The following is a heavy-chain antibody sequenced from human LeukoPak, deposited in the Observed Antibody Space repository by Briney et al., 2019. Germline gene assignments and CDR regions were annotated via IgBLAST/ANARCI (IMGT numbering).Heavy chain of an antibody. CDR3: ASDRDGYNMGDY. D-gene: IGHD5-24*01. CDR2: INAGNGNT. V-gene: IGHV1-3*01. CDR1: GYTFTSYA. J-gene: IGHJ4*02. Sequence: ASVKVSCKASGYTFTSYAMHWVRQAPGQRLEWMGWINAGNGNTKYSQKFQGRVTITRDTSASTAYMELSSLRAEDTAVYYCASDRDGYNMGDYWGQGTLVTVSS.